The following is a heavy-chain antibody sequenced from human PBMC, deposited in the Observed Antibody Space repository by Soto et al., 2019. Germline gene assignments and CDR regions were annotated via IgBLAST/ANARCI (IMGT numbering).Heavy chain of an antibody. CDR2: IYYSGST. Sequence: QLQLQESGPGLVKPSETLSLTCTVSGGSISSSSYYWGWIRQPPGKGLEWIGSIYYSGSTYYNPSLHSRVTIPVATSKNQFSLQLRSVTAADTAVYYCAGSTSWFDPWGQGTLVTVSS. J-gene: IGHJ5*02. V-gene: IGHV4-39*01. CDR3: AGSTSWFDP. CDR1: GGSISSSSYY. D-gene: IGHD6-13*01.